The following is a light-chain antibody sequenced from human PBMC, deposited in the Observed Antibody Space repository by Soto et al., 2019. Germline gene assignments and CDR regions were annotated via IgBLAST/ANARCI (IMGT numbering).Light chain of an antibody. V-gene: IGLV1-40*01. J-gene: IGLJ3*02. CDR2: GNS. Sequence: QAVLTQPPSVSGAPGQRVTISCSGSSSDIGAGSDVQWYQQVPGTAPKLLIYGNSNRPSGVSNRFSGSKSGNTASLTISGLQAEDDADYYCCSYAGVSGVFGGGTKLTVL. CDR1: SSDIGAGSD. CDR3: CSYAGVSGV.